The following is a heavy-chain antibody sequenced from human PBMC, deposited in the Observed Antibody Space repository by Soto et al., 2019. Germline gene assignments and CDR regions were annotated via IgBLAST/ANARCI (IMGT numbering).Heavy chain of an antibody. CDR1: GYSFTSYW. Sequence: GESLKISCKGSGYSFTSYWIGWVRQMPGKGLEWMGIIYPGDSDTRYSPSFQGQVTISADKSISTAYLQWSSLKASDTAMYYCARHIGDNYYYYYMDVWGKGTTVTVSS. J-gene: IGHJ6*03. D-gene: IGHD1-26*01. CDR3: ARHIGDNYYYYYMDV. CDR2: IYPGDSDT. V-gene: IGHV5-51*01.